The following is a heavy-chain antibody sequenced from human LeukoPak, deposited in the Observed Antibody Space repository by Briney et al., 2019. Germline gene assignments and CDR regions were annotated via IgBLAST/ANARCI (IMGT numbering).Heavy chain of an antibody. J-gene: IGHJ5*02. CDR1: GFTFSSYA. CDR2: ISGSGSST. V-gene: IGHV3-23*01. CDR3: AKVGSSGWYIDGFDP. Sequence: GGSLRLSCAASGFTFSSYAMSWVRQAPGKGLEWVSAISGSGSSTYYADSVKGRFTISRDNSKNTLYLQMNSLRAEDTAVYDCAKVGSSGWYIDGFDPWGQGTLVSVSS. D-gene: IGHD6-19*01.